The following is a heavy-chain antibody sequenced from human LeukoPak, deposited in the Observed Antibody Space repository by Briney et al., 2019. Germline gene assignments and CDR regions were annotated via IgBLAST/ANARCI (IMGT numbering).Heavy chain of an antibody. CDR2: INPNSGGT. Sequence: ASVKVSCKASGYTFTGYNMHWVRQAPGQGLEWMGRINPNSGGTNYAQKFQGRVTMTRDTSISTAYMEVSRLRSDDTAVYYCARTWIHKNWFDPWGQGTLVTVSS. D-gene: IGHD5-12*01. V-gene: IGHV1-2*06. CDR3: ARTWIHKNWFDP. J-gene: IGHJ5*02. CDR1: GYTFTGYN.